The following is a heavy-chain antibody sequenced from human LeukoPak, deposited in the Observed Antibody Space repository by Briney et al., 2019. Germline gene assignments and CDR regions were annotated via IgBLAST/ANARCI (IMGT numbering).Heavy chain of an antibody. V-gene: IGHV3-30*04. J-gene: IGHJ3*02. D-gene: IGHD4-17*01. CDR1: GFTFSSYA. CDR3: ARDRTPRVTGAFDI. CDR2: ISYDGSNK. Sequence: GGSLRLSCAASGFTFSSYAMHWVRQAPGKGLEWVAVISYDGSNKYYADSVKGRFTISRDNSKNTLHLQMNSLRAEDTAVYYCARDRTPRVTGAFDIWGQGIMVTVSS.